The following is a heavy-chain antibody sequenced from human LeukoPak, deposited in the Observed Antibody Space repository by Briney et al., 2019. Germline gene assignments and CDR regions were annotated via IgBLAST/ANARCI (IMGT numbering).Heavy chain of an antibody. CDR3: ARARITMVRGVGFFDY. CDR1: GFTFSSCS. V-gene: IGHV3-21*01. D-gene: IGHD3-10*01. CDR2: ISSSSSYI. Sequence: KPGGSLRLSCAASGFTFSSCSMNWVRQAPGKGLEWVSSISSSSSYIYYADSVKGRFTISRDNAKNSLYLQMNSLRAEDTAVYYCARARITMVRGVGFFDYWGQGTLVTVSS. J-gene: IGHJ4*02.